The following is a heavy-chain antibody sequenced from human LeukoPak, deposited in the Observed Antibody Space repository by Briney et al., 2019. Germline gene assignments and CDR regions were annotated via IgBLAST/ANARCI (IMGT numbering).Heavy chain of an antibody. CDR2: ISPGDSHI. CDR1: GYTFNNYW. V-gene: IGHV5-51*01. D-gene: IGHD3-16*01. Sequence: GESLKISCKGSGYTFNNYWIGWVRQMPGKGLEWMGIISPGDSHIRYSPSFQGQVTISADKSINTAYLQWSSLKASDTAMYYCARRDYDYVWGSYVDYWGQGTLVTVSS. J-gene: IGHJ4*02. CDR3: ARRDYDYVWGSYVDY.